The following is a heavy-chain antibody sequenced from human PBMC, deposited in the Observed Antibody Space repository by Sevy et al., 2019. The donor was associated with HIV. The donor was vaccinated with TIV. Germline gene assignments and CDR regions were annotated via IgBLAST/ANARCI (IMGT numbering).Heavy chain of an antibody. CDR2: IYYSGST. CDR1: GGSVSSGSYY. Sequence: SETLSLTCTVSGGSVSSGSYYWSWIRQPPGKGLEWIGYIYYSGSTNYNPSLKSRVTISVDTSKNQFSLKLSSVTAADTAVYYGARGETVPAAIYYGMDVWGQGTTVTVSS. J-gene: IGHJ6*02. D-gene: IGHD2-2*01. V-gene: IGHV4-61*01. CDR3: ARGETVPAAIYYGMDV.